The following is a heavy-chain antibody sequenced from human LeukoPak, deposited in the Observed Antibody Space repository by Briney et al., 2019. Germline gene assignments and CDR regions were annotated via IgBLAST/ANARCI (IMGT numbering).Heavy chain of an antibody. CDR1: GFTFNNYW. D-gene: IGHD3-22*01. J-gene: IGHJ5*02. CDR3: ARAWDRSGQSPGYNWFDP. V-gene: IGHV3-74*01. Sequence: PGGSLRLSCAASGFTFNNYWMHWVRQAPGKGLVWVSRINTDESNTRYADSVKGRFTISRDNAKNSLYLQMNSLRAEDTAVYYCARAWDRSGQSPGYNWFDPWGQGILVTVSS. CDR2: INTDESNT.